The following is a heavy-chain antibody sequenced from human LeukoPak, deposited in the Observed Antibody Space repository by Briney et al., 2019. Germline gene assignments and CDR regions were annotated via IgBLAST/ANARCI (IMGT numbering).Heavy chain of an antibody. J-gene: IGHJ5*02. CDR3: ARDALDYGDYPYFDP. D-gene: IGHD4-17*01. CDR2: INPNSGGT. V-gene: IGHV1-2*02. Sequence: GASVKVSCKASGYTFTGYYMHWVRQAPRQGLEWMGWINPNSGGTNYAQKFQGRVTMTRDTSISTAYMELSRLRSDDTAVYYCARDALDYGDYPYFDPWGQGTLVTVSS. CDR1: GYTFTGYY.